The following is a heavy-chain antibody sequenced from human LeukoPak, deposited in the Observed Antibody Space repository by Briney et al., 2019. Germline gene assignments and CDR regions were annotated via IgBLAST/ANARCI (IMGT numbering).Heavy chain of an antibody. CDR2: IYYSGST. V-gene: IGHV4-39*07. D-gene: IGHD4-11*01. Sequence: SETLSLTCTVSGGSISSSSYYWGWIRQPPGKGLEWIGSIYYSGSTYYNPSLKSRVTISVDTSKNQFSLKLSSVTAADTAVYYCAREPTNDYSFDYWGQGTLVTVSS. J-gene: IGHJ4*02. CDR1: GGSISSSSYY. CDR3: AREPTNDYSFDY.